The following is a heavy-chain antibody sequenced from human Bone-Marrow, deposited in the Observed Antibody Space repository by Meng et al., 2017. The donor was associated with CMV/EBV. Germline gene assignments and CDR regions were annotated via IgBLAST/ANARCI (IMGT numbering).Heavy chain of an antibody. CDR2: ISSSSSYI. Sequence: GGSLRLSCAASGFTFSSYSMNWVRQAPGKGLEWVSSISSSSSYIYYADSVKGRFTISRDNAKNSLYLQMNSLRAEDTAVYYCARVPTKGGATVYYGMDVWGQGTTVTVSS. J-gene: IGHJ6*02. CDR1: GFTFSSYS. CDR3: ARVPTKGGATVYYGMDV. D-gene: IGHD1-26*01. V-gene: IGHV3-21*01.